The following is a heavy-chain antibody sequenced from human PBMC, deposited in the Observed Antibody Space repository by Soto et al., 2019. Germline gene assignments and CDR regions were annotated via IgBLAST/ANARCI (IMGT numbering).Heavy chain of an antibody. CDR3: ARSRGGIYSGSYYAPNWFDP. CDR2: INPNSGGT. V-gene: IGHV1-2*02. CDR1: GYTFTGYY. J-gene: IGHJ5*02. D-gene: IGHD1-26*01. Sequence: ASVKVSCKASGYTFTGYYMHWVRQAPGQGLEWMGWINPNSGGTNYAQKFQGRVTMTTDTSTSTAYMELRSLRSDDTAVYYCARSRGGIYSGSYYAPNWFDPWGQGTLVTVSS.